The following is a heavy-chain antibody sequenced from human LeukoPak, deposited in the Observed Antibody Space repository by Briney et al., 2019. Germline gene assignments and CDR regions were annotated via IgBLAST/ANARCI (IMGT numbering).Heavy chain of an antibody. V-gene: IGHV4-39*01. CDR2: IYYSGST. CDR3: AFVGIAVAGTGAAGPYYFDY. Sequence: SETLSLTCTVSGGSISSSSYYWGWIRQPPGKGLEWIGSIYYSGSTYYNPSLKSRVTISVDTSKTQFSLKLSSVTAADTAVYYCAFVGIAVAGTGAAGPYYFDYWGQGTLVTVSS. J-gene: IGHJ4*02. D-gene: IGHD6-19*01. CDR1: GGSISSSSYY.